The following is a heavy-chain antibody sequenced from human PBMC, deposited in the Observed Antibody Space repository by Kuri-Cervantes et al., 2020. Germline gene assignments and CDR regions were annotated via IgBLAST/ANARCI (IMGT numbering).Heavy chain of an antibody. V-gene: IGHV3-30-3*01. CDR2: IPYDGSNK. CDR3: ARDEPIAGATPMGY. D-gene: IGHD1-26*01. J-gene: IGHJ4*02. CDR1: GFTFSSYA. Sequence: GGSLRLSCAASGFTFSSYAMHWVRQAPGKGLEWVAVIPYDGSNKYYADSVKGRFTISRDNSKNTLYLQMHSLRAEDTAVYYCARDEPIAGATPMGYWGQGTLVTISS.